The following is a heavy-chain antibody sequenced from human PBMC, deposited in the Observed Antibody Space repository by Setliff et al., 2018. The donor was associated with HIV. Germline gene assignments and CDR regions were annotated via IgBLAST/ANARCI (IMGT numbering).Heavy chain of an antibody. D-gene: IGHD6-19*01. Sequence: GGSLRLSCAASGFTFSDYYMSWIRQAPGKGLEWVANIKQDGSDKYYVDSVKGRFTISRDNAKNSLFLHMNSLRAEDTAVYYCARVGGYSSGWYGIDAFDIWGQGTMVTVSS. V-gene: IGHV3-7*01. CDR2: IKQDGSDK. CDR1: GFTFSDYY. CDR3: ARVGGYSSGWYGIDAFDI. J-gene: IGHJ3*02.